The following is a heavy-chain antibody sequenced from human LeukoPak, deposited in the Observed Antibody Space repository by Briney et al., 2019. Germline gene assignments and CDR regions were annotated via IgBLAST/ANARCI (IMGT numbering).Heavy chain of an antibody. Sequence: ASVKVSCKASGYTFTGYYLHWVRQGPGQGPEWMGWIDPNNGDTEYAQKFQGRVTMTRDTPISTAYMELRRLTSDDTAVYYCARRSRNGLDAFDIWGQGTMITVSS. CDR2: IDPNNGDT. J-gene: IGHJ3*02. D-gene: IGHD2-8*01. V-gene: IGHV1-2*02. CDR3: ARRSRNGLDAFDI. CDR1: GYTFTGYY.